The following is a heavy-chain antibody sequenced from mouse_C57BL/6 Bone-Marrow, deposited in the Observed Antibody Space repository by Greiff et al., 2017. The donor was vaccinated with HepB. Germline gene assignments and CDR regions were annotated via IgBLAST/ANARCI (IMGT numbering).Heavy chain of an antibody. CDR2: SRNKANDYTT. V-gene: IGHV7-1*01. CDR3: ARDARYYGVDY. J-gene: IGHJ2*01. Sequence: EVKLVESGGGLVQSGRSLRLSCATSGFTFSDFYMEWVRQAPGKGLEWIAASRNKANDYTTEYSASVKGRFIVSRDTSQSILYLQMNALRAEDTAIYYCARDARYYGVDYWGQGTTLTVSS. D-gene: IGHD1-1*01. CDR1: GFTFSDFY.